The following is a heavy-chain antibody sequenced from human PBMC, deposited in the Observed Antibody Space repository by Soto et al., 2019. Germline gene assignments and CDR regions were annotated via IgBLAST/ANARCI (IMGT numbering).Heavy chain of an antibody. J-gene: IGHJ5*02. CDR2: ISSSSSYI. D-gene: IGHD5-18*01. V-gene: IGHV3-21*01. CDR1: GFTFSSYS. CDR3: AREWIQLWSHKTNWFDP. Sequence: EVQLVESGGGLVKPGGSLRLSCAASGFTFSSYSMNWVRQAPGKGLEWVSSISSSSSYIYYADSVKGRFTISRDNAKNSLYLQMNSLRAEDTAVYYCAREWIQLWSHKTNWFDPWGQGTLVTVSS.